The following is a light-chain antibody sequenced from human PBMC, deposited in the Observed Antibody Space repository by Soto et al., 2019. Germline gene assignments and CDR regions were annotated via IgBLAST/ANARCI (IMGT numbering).Light chain of an antibody. CDR1: QSISTW. Sequence: DIQMTQSPSTLSASVGDRVTLTCRASQSISTWLAWYQQKPGQAPKLLIYKASNLEGGVPSRFSGSGSGTEFTITISSLQPDDFATYYCQQYKTDPLTVGGGTTVEIK. J-gene: IGKJ4*01. CDR3: QQYKTDPLT. CDR2: KAS. V-gene: IGKV1-5*03.